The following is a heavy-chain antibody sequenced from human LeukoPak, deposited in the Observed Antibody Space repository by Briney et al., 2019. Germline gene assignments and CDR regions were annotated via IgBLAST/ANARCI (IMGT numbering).Heavy chain of an antibody. D-gene: IGHD3-22*01. V-gene: IGHV4-34*01. J-gene: IGHJ4*02. CDR2: IRQSGGT. CDR1: GGSFSTYF. Sequence: SETLSLTCAVYGGSFSTYFWSWIRQAPGKGLEWIGEIRQSGGTNYNPSLKSRLTISVDTSKNQFSLKLSSVTAADTAVYYCARHPIGSYYYDSSGWDFDYWGQGTLVTVSS. CDR3: ARHPIGSYYYDSSGWDFDY.